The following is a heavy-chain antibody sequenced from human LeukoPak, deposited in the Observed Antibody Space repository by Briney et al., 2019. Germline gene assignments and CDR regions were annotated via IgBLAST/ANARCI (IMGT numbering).Heavy chain of an antibody. V-gene: IGHV4-31*03. Sequence: PSETLSLTCTVSGGSISSSGYYWSWIRQHPGKGLEWIGYIYYSGSTYYNPTLKSRVTISVDTSKNQFSLKLSSVTAADTAVYYCAREYYYDSSASTSAGAFDIWGQGTMVTVSS. CDR1: GGSISSSGYY. CDR2: IYYSGST. J-gene: IGHJ3*02. D-gene: IGHD3-22*01. CDR3: AREYYYDSSASTSAGAFDI.